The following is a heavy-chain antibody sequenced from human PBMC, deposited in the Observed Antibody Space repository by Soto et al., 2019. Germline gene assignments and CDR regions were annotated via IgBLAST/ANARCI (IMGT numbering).Heavy chain of an antibody. J-gene: IGHJ4*02. CDR2: ISYDGSNK. V-gene: IGHV3-30*03. CDR3: AGGQYYFDS. D-gene: IGHD3-10*01. Sequence: GGSLRLSCAASGFSFRSYGMHWVRQAPGKGLDWLAVISYDGSNKYYADSVKGRFTISRDNSKNTLFLQMDSLRAEDTAVYYCAGGQYYFDSCGQGTMVTVSS. CDR1: GFSFRSYG.